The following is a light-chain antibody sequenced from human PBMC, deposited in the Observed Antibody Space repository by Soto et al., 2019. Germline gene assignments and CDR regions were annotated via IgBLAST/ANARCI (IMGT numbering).Light chain of an antibody. V-gene: IGKV3-20*01. Sequence: EIVLTQSPGTLSLSPGERATLSCRASQSVTSSLLAWYQHKPGQAPRLLIYGASNRATGIPDRFSGSGSGTDFTLTINRLEPEDFAVYYCQQYGTSWTFGQGTKVEIK. CDR2: GAS. J-gene: IGKJ1*01. CDR3: QQYGTSWT. CDR1: QSVTSSL.